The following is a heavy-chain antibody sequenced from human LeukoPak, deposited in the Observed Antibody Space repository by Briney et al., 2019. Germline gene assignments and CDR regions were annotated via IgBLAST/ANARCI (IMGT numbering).Heavy chain of an antibody. CDR2: ISYDGSNK. V-gene: IGHV3-30*18. CDR1: GFTFSSYG. J-gene: IGHJ4*02. CDR3: AKDQKAVVPVATDFDY. D-gene: IGHD2-2*01. Sequence: HPGRSLRLSCAASGFTFSSYGMHWVRQAPGKGLEWVAVISYDGSNKYYADPVKGRFTISRDNSKNTLNLQMNSLRAEDTAVYYCAKDQKAVVPVATDFDYWGQGTLVTVSS.